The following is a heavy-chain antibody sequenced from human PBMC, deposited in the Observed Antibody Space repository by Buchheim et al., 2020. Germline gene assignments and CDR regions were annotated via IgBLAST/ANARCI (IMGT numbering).Heavy chain of an antibody. V-gene: IGHV3-33*01. CDR2: IWYDGSNK. CDR1: GFTFSSYG. CDR3: ARTVYDSSGYYRLDY. Sequence: QVQLVESGGGVVQPGRSLRLSCAASGFTFSSYGMHWVRQAPGKGLEWVAVIWYDGSNKYYADSVKGRFTISRDNSKNTLYLQMNSLRAEDTAGYYGARTVYDSSGYYRLDYWGQGTL. D-gene: IGHD3-22*01. J-gene: IGHJ4*02.